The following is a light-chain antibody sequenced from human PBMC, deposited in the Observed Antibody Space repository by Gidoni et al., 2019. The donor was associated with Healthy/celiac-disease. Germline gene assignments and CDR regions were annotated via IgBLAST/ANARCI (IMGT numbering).Light chain of an antibody. J-gene: IGKJ5*01. CDR3: QQYNNWIT. V-gene: IGKV3-15*01. Sequence: LSCRASQSVSSNLAWYQQKPGQAPRLLIYGASTRATGIPARFSGSGSGTEFTLTISSLQSEDFAVYYCQQYNNWITFGQGTRLEIK. CDR2: GAS. CDR1: QSVSSN.